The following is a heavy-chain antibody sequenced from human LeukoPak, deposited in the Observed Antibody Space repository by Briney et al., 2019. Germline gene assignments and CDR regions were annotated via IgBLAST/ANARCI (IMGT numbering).Heavy chain of an antibody. CDR2: IWYDGSNK. J-gene: IGHJ4*02. D-gene: IGHD6-19*01. CDR3: ARDSQWLAPFDY. V-gene: IGHV3-33*01. CDR1: GFTFSSYG. Sequence: GGSLRLSCAASGFTFSSYGMHWVRQAPGTGLEWVAVIWYDGSNKYYADSVKGRFTISRDNSKNTLYLQMNSLRAEDTAVYYCARDSQWLAPFDYWGQGTLVTVSS.